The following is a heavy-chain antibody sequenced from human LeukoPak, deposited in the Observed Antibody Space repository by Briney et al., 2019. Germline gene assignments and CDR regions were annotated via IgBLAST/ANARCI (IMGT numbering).Heavy chain of an antibody. D-gene: IGHD1-26*01. V-gene: IGHV4-34*01. Sequence: SETLSLTCAVYGGSFSGYYWSWIRQPPGKGLEWIGEINHSGSTNYNPSLKSRVTISVDTSKNQFSLKLSSVTAADTAVYYCASLLVGVTFGAPRDYWGQGTLVTVSS. CDR3: ASLLVGVTFGAPRDY. CDR2: INHSGST. CDR1: GGSFSGYY. J-gene: IGHJ4*02.